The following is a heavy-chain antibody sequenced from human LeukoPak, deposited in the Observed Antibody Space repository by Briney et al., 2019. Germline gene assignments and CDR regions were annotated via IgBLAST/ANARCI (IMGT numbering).Heavy chain of an antibody. CDR3: AGVTGCSYGYLDY. J-gene: IGHJ4*02. CDR1: GYTFTSYY. D-gene: IGHD5-18*01. CDR2: VNLSSGST. Sequence: ASVTVSRKASGYTFTSYYIHWVRQAPGRGLAWMGMVNLSSGSTSSAHKFQGRVTMTRDTSTSPVYMELSRLRHEGTAVSYRAGVTGCSYGYLDYWGQGTLVTVSS. V-gene: IGHV1-46*01.